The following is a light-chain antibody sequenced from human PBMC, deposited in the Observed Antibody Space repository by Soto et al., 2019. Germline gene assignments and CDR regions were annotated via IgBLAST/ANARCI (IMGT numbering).Light chain of an antibody. CDR3: QQYGSSALN. Sequence: DIVLTQSPGTLSLSPGESATLSCRASQSASSIYLAWDQQKPGQAPRLLIYGASSRPTVIPDRFSGSGSGTDFTLTISRLEPEEFSVYYCQQYGSSALNFGGGTKVEIK. CDR2: GAS. V-gene: IGKV3-20*01. CDR1: QSASSIY. J-gene: IGKJ4*01.